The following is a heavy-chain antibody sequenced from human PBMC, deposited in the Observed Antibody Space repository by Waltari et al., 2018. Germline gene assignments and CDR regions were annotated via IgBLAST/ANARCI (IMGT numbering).Heavy chain of an antibody. CDR3: ARVRSSGWERDFDY. V-gene: IGHV4-38-2*01. J-gene: IGHJ4*02. CDR1: GYSISSGYY. CDR2: ICHSGST. D-gene: IGHD6-19*01. Sequence: QVQLQESGPGLVKPSETLSLTCAVSGYSISSGYYWGWIRPPPGKGLEWIGSICHSGSTYYNPSLKSRVTISVDTSKNQFSLKLSSVTAADTAVYYCARVRSSGWERDFDYWGQGTLVTVSS.